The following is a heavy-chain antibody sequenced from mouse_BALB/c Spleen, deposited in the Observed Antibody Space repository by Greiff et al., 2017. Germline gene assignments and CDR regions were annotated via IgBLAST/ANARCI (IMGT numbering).Heavy chain of an antibody. D-gene: IGHD1-2*01. CDR3: ARLRPPSYFDY. CDR2: INPSNGRT. CDR1: GYTFTSYW. Sequence: VQLQQPGAELVKPGASVKLSCKASGYTFTSYWMHWVKQRPGQGLEWIGEINPSNGRTNYNEKFKSKATLTVDKSSSTAYMQLSSLTSEDSAVYYCARLRPPSYFDYWGQGTTLTVSS. J-gene: IGHJ2*01. V-gene: IGHV1S81*02.